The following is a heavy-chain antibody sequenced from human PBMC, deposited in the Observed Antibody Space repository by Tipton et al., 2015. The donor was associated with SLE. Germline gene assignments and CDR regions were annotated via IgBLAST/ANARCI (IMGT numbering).Heavy chain of an antibody. CDR3: SRGGENNYDIWSGYYHRNYYGMDV. CDR2: IGTAGDT. D-gene: IGHD3-3*01. CDR1: GFTFSSYD. V-gene: IGHV3-13*01. Sequence: SLRLSCAASGFTFSSYDMHWVRQAPGKGLEWVSTIGTAGDTYYPGSVKGRFTISREDAENSLYLLMDSLRAGDTAVYFGSRGGENNYDIWSGYYHRNYYGMDVWGQGTTVTVSS. J-gene: IGHJ6*02.